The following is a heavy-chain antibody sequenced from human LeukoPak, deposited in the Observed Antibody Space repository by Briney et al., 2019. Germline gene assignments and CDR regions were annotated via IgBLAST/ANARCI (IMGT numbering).Heavy chain of an antibody. D-gene: IGHD6-6*01. CDR3: ARAYSSSSGWFDP. J-gene: IGHJ5*02. CDR1: GGSTSSYY. Sequence: SETLSLTCTVSGGSTSSYYWSWIRQPPGKGLEWIGYIYYSGSTNYNPSLKSRVTISVDTSKNQFSLKLSSVTAADTAVYYCARAYSSSSGWFDPWGQGTLVTVSS. CDR2: IYYSGST. V-gene: IGHV4-59*08.